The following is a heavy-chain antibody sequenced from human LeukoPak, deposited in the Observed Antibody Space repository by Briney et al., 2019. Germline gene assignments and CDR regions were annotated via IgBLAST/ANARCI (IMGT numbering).Heavy chain of an antibody. CDR3: ARERTTDGYILAY. CDR1: GFTVSSYY. CDR2: IYRDGRT. Sequence: GGSLRLSCAASGFTVSSYYMSWVRQAPGKGLEWVSIIYRDGRTFYVDSVKGRFTVSRDNSKNTLFLQMNNLRGEDTALYYCARERTTDGYILAYWGQGTLVTVSS. V-gene: IGHV3-53*01. D-gene: IGHD3-22*01. J-gene: IGHJ4*02.